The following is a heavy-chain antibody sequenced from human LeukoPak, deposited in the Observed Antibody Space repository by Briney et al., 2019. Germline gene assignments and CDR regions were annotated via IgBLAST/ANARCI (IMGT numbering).Heavy chain of an antibody. CDR2: ISGGAGST. CDR1: GFTFSNYV. CDR3: AKSPVGMIVAECYFDY. V-gene: IGHV3-23*01. Sequence: GGSLRFSCAASGFTFSNYVMSWVRQAPGKGLEWVSGISGGAGSTHYTDSVKGRFTISRDNSKNTLYLQMNSLGAEDTAVYYCAKSPVGMIVAECYFDYWGQGTLVTVSS. J-gene: IGHJ4*02. D-gene: IGHD2-21*01.